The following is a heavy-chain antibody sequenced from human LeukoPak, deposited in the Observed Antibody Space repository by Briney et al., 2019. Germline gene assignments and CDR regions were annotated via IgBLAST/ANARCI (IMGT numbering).Heavy chain of an antibody. D-gene: IGHD1-7*01. J-gene: IGHJ3*02. CDR2: IYYSGST. CDR3: ARGELELRGNAFDI. V-gene: IGHV4-39*01. CDR1: GGSISSSSYY. Sequence: SETLSLTCTVSGGSISSSSYYWGWIRQPPGKGLEWIGTIYYSGSTYYNPSLKSRVTISVDTSKNQFSLKLSSVTAADTAVYYCARGELELRGNAFDIWGQGTMVTVSS.